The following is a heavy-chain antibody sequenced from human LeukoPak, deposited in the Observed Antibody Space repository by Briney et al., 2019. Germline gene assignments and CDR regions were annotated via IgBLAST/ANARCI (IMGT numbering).Heavy chain of an antibody. CDR1: GGSISSYY. Sequence: SETLSLTCTVSGGSISSYYWSWIRQPAGKGLELIGRIYTSGSTNYNPSLKSRVTMSVDTSKNQFSLKLSSVTAADTAVYYCANMGYSYAPGLFDPWGQGTLVTVSS. CDR3: ANMGYSYAPGLFDP. V-gene: IGHV4-4*07. J-gene: IGHJ5*02. D-gene: IGHD5-18*01. CDR2: IYTSGST.